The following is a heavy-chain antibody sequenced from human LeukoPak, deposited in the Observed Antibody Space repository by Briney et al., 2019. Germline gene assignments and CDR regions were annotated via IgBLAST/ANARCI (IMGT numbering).Heavy chain of an antibody. D-gene: IGHD3-16*01. J-gene: IGHJ4*02. CDR2: MNPNSGNT. CDR1: GYTFTSYD. Sequence: RASVKVSCKASGYTFTSYDINWVRQATGQGLEWMGWMNPNSGNTGYAQKFQGRVTMTRNTSISTAYMELSSLRSEDTAEYYCARGLIRGGSPDYWGQGTLVTVSS. V-gene: IGHV1-8*01. CDR3: ARGLIRGGSPDY.